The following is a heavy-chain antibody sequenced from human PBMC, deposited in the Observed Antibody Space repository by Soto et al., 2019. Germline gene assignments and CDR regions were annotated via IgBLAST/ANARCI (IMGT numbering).Heavy chain of an antibody. CDR2: IIPILGIA. Sequence: ASVKVSCKASGGTFSSYTISWVRQAPGQGLEWMGRIIPILGIANYAQKFQGRVTITADKSTSTAYMELSSLRSEDTAVYYCARDVRGVYGYYFDYWGQGTLVTVSS. J-gene: IGHJ4*02. CDR3: ARDVRGVYGYYFDY. D-gene: IGHD3-10*01. V-gene: IGHV1-69*04. CDR1: GGTFSSYT.